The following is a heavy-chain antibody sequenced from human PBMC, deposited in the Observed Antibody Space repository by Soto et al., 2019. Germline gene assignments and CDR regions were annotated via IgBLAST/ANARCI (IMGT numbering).Heavy chain of an antibody. Sequence: PGGSLRLSCAASGITYSTSAMSWVRQAPGKGLEWVSYISISGFTVYYADSVRGRFAISKDNAKNSVYLQMASLRAEDTAVYYCARDGVAPGLYFDHWGQGTPVTVSS. CDR1: GITYSTSA. CDR3: ARDGVAPGLYFDH. J-gene: IGHJ4*02. D-gene: IGHD2-15*01. V-gene: IGHV3-48*01. CDR2: ISISGFTV.